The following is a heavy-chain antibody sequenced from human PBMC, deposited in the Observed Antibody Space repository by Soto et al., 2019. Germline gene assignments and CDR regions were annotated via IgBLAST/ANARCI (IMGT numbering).Heavy chain of an antibody. V-gene: IGHV2-5*02. CDR2: IYWDDDK. CDR1: GFSLSTSGVG. D-gene: IGHD4-17*01. J-gene: IGHJ2*01. CDR3: AFLCYGDYVDWYFDL. Sequence: QITLKESGPTLVKPTQSLTLTCTFSGFSLSTSGVGVGWIRQPPGKALEWLALIYWDDDKRYSPSLKSRLTITKDPSKNQVVLTMTDMDPVDTATYYCAFLCYGDYVDWYFDLWGRGTLVTVSS.